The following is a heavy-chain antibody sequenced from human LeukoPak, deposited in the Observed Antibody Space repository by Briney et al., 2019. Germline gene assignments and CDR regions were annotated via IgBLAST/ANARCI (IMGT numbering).Heavy chain of an antibody. CDR3: ARETIDCGGDCYDY. D-gene: IGHD2-21*01. V-gene: IGHV3-48*03. Sequence: GGYLRLSCAASGFTFNNYEMNWVRQAPGKGLEWISYISTDGTMAYYAGSVKGRFTISRDNAKNSLYLQMNSLRADDTAVYYCARETIDCGGDCYDYLGQGTLATVSS. CDR1: GFTFNNYE. J-gene: IGHJ4*02. CDR2: ISTDGTMA.